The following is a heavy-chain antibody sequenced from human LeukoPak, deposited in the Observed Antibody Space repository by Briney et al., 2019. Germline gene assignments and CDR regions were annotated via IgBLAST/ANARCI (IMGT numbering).Heavy chain of an antibody. CDR1: GYTFTSYG. Sequence: WASVKVSCKASGYTFTSYGISWVRQAPGQGLEWMGWISAYNGNTNYAQKLQGRVTMTTDTSTSTAYMELRSLRSDDTAVYYCARAAIAAAYYYMDVWGKGTTVTVSS. CDR3: ARAAIAAAYYYMDV. J-gene: IGHJ6*03. D-gene: IGHD6-13*01. CDR2: ISAYNGNT. V-gene: IGHV1-18*01.